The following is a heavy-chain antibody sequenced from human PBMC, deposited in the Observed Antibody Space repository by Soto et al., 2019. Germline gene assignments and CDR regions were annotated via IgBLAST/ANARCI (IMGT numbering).Heavy chain of an antibody. J-gene: IGHJ3*02. V-gene: IGHV1-69*02. D-gene: IGHD2-15*01. Sequence: QVQLVQSGAGVKKPGSSVKVSCKASGGTFSRYTIIWVRQAPGQGLEWMGRIIPMPGIANYEQRFQGRVTITPDKSTSTAYMELRSLWSEDTAVYYCAIYGGNGDDAYDIWGQGTMVTVSS. CDR1: GGTFSRYT. CDR3: AIYGGNGDDAYDI. CDR2: IIPMPGIA.